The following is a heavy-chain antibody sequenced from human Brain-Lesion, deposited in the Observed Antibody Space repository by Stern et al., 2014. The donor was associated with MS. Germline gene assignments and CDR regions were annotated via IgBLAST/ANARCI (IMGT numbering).Heavy chain of an antibody. D-gene: IGHD5-18*01. J-gene: IGHJ4*02. CDR2: IHASGGA. CDR3: ASGYRIFDY. Sequence: VQLVESGPGLVKPSQTLSLTCTVSGGSISSGSDYWSWIRQPVGKGLEWIGRIHASGGAFYTPSPKSRVTISTDTSMNQFSLELNSATAADTAIYYCASGYRIFDYWGQGILVTVSS. V-gene: IGHV4-61*02. CDR1: GGSISSGSDY.